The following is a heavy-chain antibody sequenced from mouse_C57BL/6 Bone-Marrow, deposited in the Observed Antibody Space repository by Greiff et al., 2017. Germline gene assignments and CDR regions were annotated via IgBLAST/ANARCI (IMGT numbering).Heavy chain of an antibody. J-gene: IGHJ1*03. D-gene: IGHD6-1*01. Sequence: EVKLMESGAGLVKPGGSLKISCTASGFTFSSYAITWVRQTPEKGLEWVADISSGGGCIYYADTVKGRYTISRDNSRNTLYLQMSSLQSEDTATYYSTRSHNAYVDFGGTGTTVTVTA. V-gene: IGHV5-9-1*02. CDR3: TRSHNAYVDF. CDR1: GFTFSSYA. CDR2: ISSGGGCI.